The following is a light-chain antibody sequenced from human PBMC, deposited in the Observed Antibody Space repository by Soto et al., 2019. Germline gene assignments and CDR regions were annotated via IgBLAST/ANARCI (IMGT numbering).Light chain of an antibody. CDR2: ATS. CDR3: QDSSTSPWP. V-gene: IGKV3-20*01. J-gene: IGKJ1*01. Sequence: TQSPGTLSLSPGERATLSCSAVHSVTSTYMAWYQQKPGQAPRLLIYATSFRATGIPDRFRGSGSGTDFTLTISSLEPEDSAVYYCQDSSTSPWPFGQGTKVDIK. CDR1: HSVTSTY.